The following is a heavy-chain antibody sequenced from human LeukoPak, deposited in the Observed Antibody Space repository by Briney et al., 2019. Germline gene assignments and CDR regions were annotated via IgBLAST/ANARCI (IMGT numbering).Heavy chain of an antibody. Sequence: SETLSLTCTVSGGSISSYYWSWIRQPPGKGLGWIGYIYYSGSTSYNPSLKSRVTISVDTSKNQFSLKLSSVPAADTAVYYCARDRGSSWYNVRYNYSIDVWGKETTVTVSS. V-gene: IGHV4-59*01. CDR2: IYYSGST. CDR3: ARDRGSSWYNVRYNYSIDV. J-gene: IGHJ6*03. CDR1: GGSISSYY. D-gene: IGHD6-13*01.